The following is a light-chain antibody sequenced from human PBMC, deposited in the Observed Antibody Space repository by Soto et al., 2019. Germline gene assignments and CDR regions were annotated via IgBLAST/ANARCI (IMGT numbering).Light chain of an antibody. CDR3: QSYDSSLTTFV. J-gene: IGLJ1*01. CDR1: SSNIGAEYD. CDR2: GDN. Sequence: QCVLTQPPSVSGAPGQRVAISCTGSSSNIGAEYDVHWYQQLPGTAPKRLIYGDNNRPSGVPDRFSGSKSGTSASLAITGLQPEDEADYYCQSYDSSLTTFVFGTGTKVTVL. V-gene: IGLV1-40*01.